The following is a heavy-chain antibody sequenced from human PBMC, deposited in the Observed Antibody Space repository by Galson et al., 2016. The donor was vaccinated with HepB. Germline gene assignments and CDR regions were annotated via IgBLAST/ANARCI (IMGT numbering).Heavy chain of an antibody. CDR1: GFTFSSYW. D-gene: IGHD6-19*01. CDR2: IKEDGSEK. CDR3: GRHVQADGDAFDI. J-gene: IGHJ3*02. Sequence: SLRLSCAASGFTFSSYWMNWVRQAPGKGLEWVANIKEDGSEKNYVDSLKGRFTISRDHAKNSLFLQMSRLRVEDTAGYYCGRHVQADGDAFDIWGQGTMVTVSS. V-gene: IGHV3-7*01.